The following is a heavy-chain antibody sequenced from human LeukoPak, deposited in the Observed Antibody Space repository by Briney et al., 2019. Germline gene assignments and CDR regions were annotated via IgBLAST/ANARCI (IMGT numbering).Heavy chain of an antibody. D-gene: IGHD5-18*01. J-gene: IGHJ4*02. CDR1: GFTFSSYA. CDR2: VSGSGGST. Sequence: RGSLRLSCAASGFTFSSYAMSWVRQAPGKGLEWVSAVSGSGGSTYYADSVKGRFTISRDSSKNTLYLQMNNLRAEDTAVYYCAKNSGFSYGYYFDYWGQGTLVTVSS. CDR3: AKNSGFSYGYYFDY. V-gene: IGHV3-23*01.